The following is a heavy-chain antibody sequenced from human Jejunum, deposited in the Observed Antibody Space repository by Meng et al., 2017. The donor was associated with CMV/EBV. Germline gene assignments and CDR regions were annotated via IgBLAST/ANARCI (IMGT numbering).Heavy chain of an antibody. CDR1: Y. Sequence: YIDWVRQPPGKGLEWIGNIYDSGSAYYNPSLKSRVSISKDTSKNQFSLRLDSVTAADTAVYYCARVRVHSSGWRPFDYWGRGTLVTVSS. V-gene: IGHV4-39*07. D-gene: IGHD6-19*01. J-gene: IGHJ4*02. CDR3: ARVRVHSSGWRPFDY. CDR2: IYDSGSA.